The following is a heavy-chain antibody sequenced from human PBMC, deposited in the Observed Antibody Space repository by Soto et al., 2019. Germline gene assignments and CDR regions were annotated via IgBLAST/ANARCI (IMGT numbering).Heavy chain of an antibody. CDR1: GFTFSSYG. J-gene: IGHJ6*02. V-gene: IGHV3-30*18. CDR2: IAYDGSNK. D-gene: IGHD1-7*01. Sequence: QVQLVESGGGVVQPGRSLRLSCAASGFTFSSYGMHWVRQAPGKGLEWVAVIAYDGSNKYYADSVKGRFTISRDNSKNTLYLQMNSLRAEDTAVYYCTKDLGNAGITGTTSYYYGMDVWGQGTTVTVSS. CDR3: TKDLGNAGITGTTSYYYGMDV.